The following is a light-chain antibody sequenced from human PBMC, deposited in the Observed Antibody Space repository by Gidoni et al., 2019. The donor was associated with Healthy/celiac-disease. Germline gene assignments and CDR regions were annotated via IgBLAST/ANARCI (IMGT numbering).Light chain of an antibody. Sequence: EKVLTHSPFILSVCPGEGATRSCRASQSVSSCLAWCQQKPGQAPRLRIYAASTRATGIPSRISGSGSGTDFTLTISSLQSEDFAIYYCQQYDNWPRTFGQXTKVEIK. CDR1: QSVSSC. J-gene: IGKJ1*01. CDR2: AAS. V-gene: IGKV3D-15*01. CDR3: QQYDNWPRT.